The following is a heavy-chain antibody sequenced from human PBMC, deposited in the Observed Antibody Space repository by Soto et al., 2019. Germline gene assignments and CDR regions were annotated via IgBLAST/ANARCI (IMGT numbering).Heavy chain of an antibody. Sequence: GGSLRLSCAASGFTFDDYAMHWVRQAPGKGLEWVSGISWNSGSIGYADSVKGRFTISRDNAKNSLYLQMNSLRAEDTALYYCAKDFQQLVEEYYFDYWGQGTLVTVSS. D-gene: IGHD6-13*01. CDR3: AKDFQQLVEEYYFDY. CDR1: GFTFDDYA. J-gene: IGHJ4*02. V-gene: IGHV3-9*01. CDR2: ISWNSGSI.